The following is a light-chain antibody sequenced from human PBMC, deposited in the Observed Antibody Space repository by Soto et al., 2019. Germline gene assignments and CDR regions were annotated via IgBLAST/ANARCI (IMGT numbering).Light chain of an antibody. CDR2: LEGSGSY. Sequence: QSVLTQSSSASASLGSSVKLTCTLSSGHSSYIIAWHQQQPGKAPRYLMKLEGSGSYNKGSGVPDRFSGSSSGADRYLTISNLQFEDEADSYCETWDSNTRVFGTGTKLTVL. CDR1: SGHSSYI. CDR3: ETWDSNTRV. J-gene: IGLJ1*01. V-gene: IGLV4-60*02.